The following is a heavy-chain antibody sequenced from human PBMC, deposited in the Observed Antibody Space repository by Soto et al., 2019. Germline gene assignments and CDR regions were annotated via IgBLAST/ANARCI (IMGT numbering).Heavy chain of an antibody. CDR3: ARGDPYDSSGYPHAAYYFDY. CDR2: INHSGST. V-gene: IGHV4-34*01. Sequence: SETLSLTCAVYGGSFSGYYWSWSRQPPGKGLEWIGEINHSGSTNYNPSLKSRVTISVDTSKNQFSLKLSSVTAADTAVYYCARGDPYDSSGYPHAAYYFDYWGQGTLVTVS. D-gene: IGHD3-22*01. CDR1: GGSFSGYY. J-gene: IGHJ4*02.